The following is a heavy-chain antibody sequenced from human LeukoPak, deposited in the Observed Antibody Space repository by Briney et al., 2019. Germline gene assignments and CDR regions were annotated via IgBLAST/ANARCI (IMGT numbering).Heavy chain of an antibody. CDR1: GGTFSSYA. CDR3: ARQDRNWFDP. J-gene: IGHJ5*02. CDR2: IIPILGIA. Sequence: SVKVSCKASGGTFSSYAISWVRQAPGQGLEWMGRIIPILGIANYAQKFQGRVTITADKSTSTAYMGLSSLRSEDTAVYYCARQDRNWFDPWGQGTLVTVSS. D-gene: IGHD3-22*01. V-gene: IGHV1-69*04.